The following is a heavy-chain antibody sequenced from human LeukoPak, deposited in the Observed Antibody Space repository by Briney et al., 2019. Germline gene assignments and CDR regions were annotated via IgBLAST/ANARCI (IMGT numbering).Heavy chain of an antibody. CDR3: ASLHSGSYSFDY. CDR2: IYTSGTT. CDR1: GGSISSGTYY. J-gene: IGHJ4*02. V-gene: IGHV4-61*02. Sequence: SETLSLTCTVSGGSISSGTYYWSWIRQPAGKGLEWIGRIYTSGTTNYNPSLKSRVTISVDTSKNQFSLKLSSVTAADTAVYYCASLHSGSYSFDYWGQGTLVTVSS. D-gene: IGHD1-26*01.